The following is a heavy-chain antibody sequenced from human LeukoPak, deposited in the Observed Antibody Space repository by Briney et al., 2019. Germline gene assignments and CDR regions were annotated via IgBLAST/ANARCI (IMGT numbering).Heavy chain of an antibody. CDR3: ARNMTVILVAERTDAFDI. V-gene: IGHV4-39*01. CDR1: AASISSNTYY. J-gene: IGHJ3*02. Sequence: KTSQTLSLTCTVSAASISSNTYYCARIRQSPGKGLEWIGSIFNAGSTFYNPSLTSRVTMSVDTSKNQFSLKLSSVTAADTAMYYCARNMTVILVAERTDAFDIWGQGTMVTVSS. D-gene: IGHD3-22*01. CDR2: IFNAGST.